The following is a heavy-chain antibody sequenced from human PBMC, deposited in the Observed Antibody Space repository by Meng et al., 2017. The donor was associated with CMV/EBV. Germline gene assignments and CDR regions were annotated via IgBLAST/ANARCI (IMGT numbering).Heavy chain of an antibody. V-gene: IGHV3-30*02. Sequence: GESLKISCAASGFTFGSYGMHWVRQAPGKGLEWVAFIRYDGSNKYYADSVKGRFTISRDNSKNTLYLQMNSLRAEDTAVYYCAKARGRIGPGNVWGQGTTVTVSS. CDR1: GFTFGSYG. CDR2: IRYDGSNK. J-gene: IGHJ6*02. CDR3: AKARGRIGPGNV. D-gene: IGHD3-10*01.